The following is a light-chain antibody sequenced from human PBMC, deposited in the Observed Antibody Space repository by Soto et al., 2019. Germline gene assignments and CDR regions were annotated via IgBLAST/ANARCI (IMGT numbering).Light chain of an antibody. V-gene: IGLV1-44*01. CDR1: SSNIGSNS. CDR3: AAWDDSLNGVV. Sequence: QPVLTQPPSASGTPGQRVTISCSGSSSNIGSNSVNWYQQLPGTDPKLLMYSSNQRPSGVPDRFSGSKSGTSASLAISGLQSEDEADYYCAAWDDSLNGVVFGGGTKLTVL. CDR2: SSN. J-gene: IGLJ2*01.